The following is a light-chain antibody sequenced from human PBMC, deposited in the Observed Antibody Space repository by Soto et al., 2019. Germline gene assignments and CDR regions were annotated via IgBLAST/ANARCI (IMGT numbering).Light chain of an antibody. CDR1: SSNIGSNT. V-gene: IGLV1-44*01. J-gene: IGLJ2*01. Sequence: QSVLTQPPSASGTPGQRDTISCSGSSSNIGSNTVNWYQQLPGTAPKLLIYSTNQRPSGVPDRFSGSKSGTSASLAISVLQSEDEADYYCAAWDDSLNGLFGGGTKLTVL. CDR2: STN. CDR3: AAWDDSLNGL.